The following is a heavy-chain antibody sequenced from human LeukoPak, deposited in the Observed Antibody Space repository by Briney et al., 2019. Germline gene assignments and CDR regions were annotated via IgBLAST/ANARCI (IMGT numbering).Heavy chain of an antibody. CDR3: ARVVGIAAAGTSAYGMDV. Sequence: SETLSLTCTVSGGSISSYYWSWIRQPPGKGLEWIGYIYYSGTTNYNPSLKSRVTISVDTSKNQFSLKLSSVTAADTAVYYCARVVGIAAAGTSAYGMDVWGQGTTVTVSS. CDR2: IYYSGTT. CDR1: GGSISSYY. V-gene: IGHV4-59*13. D-gene: IGHD6-13*01. J-gene: IGHJ6*02.